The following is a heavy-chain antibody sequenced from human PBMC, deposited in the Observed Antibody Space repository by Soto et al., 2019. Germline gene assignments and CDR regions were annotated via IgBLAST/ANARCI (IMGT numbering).Heavy chain of an antibody. CDR1: GFTFSSYA. CDR3: AKDGSSLKVRGMDV. V-gene: IGHV3-23*01. Sequence: AGGSLRLSCAASGFTFSSYAMSWVRQAPGKGLEWVSAISGSGGSTYYADSVKGRFTISRDNSKNTLYLQMNSLRAEDTAVYYCAKDGSSLKVRGMDVWGQGTTVTVSS. J-gene: IGHJ6*02. CDR2: ISGSGGST. D-gene: IGHD1-26*01.